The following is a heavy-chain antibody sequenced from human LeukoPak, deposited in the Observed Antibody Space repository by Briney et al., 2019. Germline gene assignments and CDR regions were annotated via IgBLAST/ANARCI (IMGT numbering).Heavy chain of an antibody. J-gene: IGHJ5*02. CDR1: GYTFTAYY. V-gene: IGHV1-2*02. Sequence: ASVKVSCKASGYTFTAYYMHWMRQAPGQRLEWMGWVNPNSGDTNYAQKFQGRVTMTRDTSISTSYMELTSLISDDTAVYYCAGGVLHGGGNWFDPWGQGTLVTVSS. D-gene: IGHD3-16*01. CDR2: VNPNSGDT. CDR3: AGGVLHGGGNWFDP.